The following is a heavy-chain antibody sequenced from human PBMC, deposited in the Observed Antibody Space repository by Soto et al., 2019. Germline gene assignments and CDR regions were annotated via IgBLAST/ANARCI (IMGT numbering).Heavy chain of an antibody. V-gene: IGHV4-30-4*01. D-gene: IGHD6-13*01. CDR1: GGSITSGDYY. J-gene: IGHJ4*02. Sequence: SSETLSLTCSVSGGSITSGDYYWTWIRQAPGKGLEWIGYIYYTGDTYYNPSLRSRVAISVDTSKNQFSLKLSSVTAADTAVYYCARRARQLVPLSTWGFDYWGQGTLVTVSS. CDR2: IYYTGDT. CDR3: ARRARQLVPLSTWGFDY.